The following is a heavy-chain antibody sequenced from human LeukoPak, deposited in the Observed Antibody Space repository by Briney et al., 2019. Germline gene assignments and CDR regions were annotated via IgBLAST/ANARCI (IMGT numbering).Heavy chain of an antibody. CDR2: IISIFGTA. J-gene: IGHJ4*02. CDR1: GGTFSSYA. D-gene: IGHD2-21*02. V-gene: IGHV1-69*13. CDR3: ARDGDSPGAYYFDY. Sequence: TVKVSCKASGGTFSSYAISWVRQAPGQGLEWMGGIISIFGTANYAQKFQGRVTITADESTSTAYMELSSLRSEDTAVYYCARDGDSPGAYYFDYWGQGTLVTVSS.